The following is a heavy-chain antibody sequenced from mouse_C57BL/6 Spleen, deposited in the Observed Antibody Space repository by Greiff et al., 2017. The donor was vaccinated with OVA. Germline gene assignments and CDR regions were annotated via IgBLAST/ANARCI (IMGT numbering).Heavy chain of an antibody. J-gene: IGHJ1*03. CDR3: ARVLYGSSDRYFDV. D-gene: IGHD1-1*01. CDR1: GYTFTSYW. V-gene: IGHV1-52*01. Sequence: QVQLQQPGAELVRPGSSVKLSCKASGYTFTSYWMHWVKQRPIQGLEWIGNIDPSASETHYNQKFKEKATLTVDKSSSTAYMPLSSLTSEDSAVYYGARVLYGSSDRYFDVWGTGTTVTVSS. CDR2: IDPSASET.